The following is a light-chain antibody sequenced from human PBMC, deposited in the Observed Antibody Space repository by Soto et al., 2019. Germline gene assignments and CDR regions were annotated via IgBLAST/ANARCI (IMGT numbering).Light chain of an antibody. CDR1: QGISRY. CDR3: QQLNTSPVT. J-gene: IGKJ4*01. Sequence: IQLTQSPSSLSASLGDSVTITCGAGQGISRYLSWYQQKPGRAPKLLISAASTLQSGVPARSRGSGSGTDFTLSITSLQPEDFETYYCQQLNTSPVTFGGGTKVDIK. V-gene: IGKV1-9*01. CDR2: AAS.